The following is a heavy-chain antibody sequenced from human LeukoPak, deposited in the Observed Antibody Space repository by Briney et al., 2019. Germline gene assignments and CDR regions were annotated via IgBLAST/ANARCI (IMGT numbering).Heavy chain of an antibody. V-gene: IGHV1-69*01. CDR3: ARGRHAVAGYYYYGMDV. CDR2: IIPIFGTA. D-gene: IGHD6-19*01. CDR1: GGTFSSYA. Sequence: ASVKVSCKASGGTFSSYAISWVRQAPGQGLEWMGGIIPIFGTANYAQKFQGRVTITADESTSTAYMELSSLRSEDTAVYYCARGRHAVAGYYYYGMDVWGQGTTVTVSS. J-gene: IGHJ6*02.